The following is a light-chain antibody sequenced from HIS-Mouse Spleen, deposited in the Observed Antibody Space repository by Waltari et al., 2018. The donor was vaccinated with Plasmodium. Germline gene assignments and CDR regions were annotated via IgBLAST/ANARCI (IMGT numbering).Light chain of an antibody. J-gene: IGKJ5*01. CDR1: QSVSSY. CDR2: DAS. Sequence: IVLTQSPATLSLSPGERSTPSCKASQSVSSYLAWYQPKPGQAPRLLIYDASNRDTGIPARFSGSGSGTDFTLTISSLEPEDFALYYCQQRSNWPPTFGQGTRLEIK. CDR3: QQRSNWPPT. V-gene: IGKV3-11*01.